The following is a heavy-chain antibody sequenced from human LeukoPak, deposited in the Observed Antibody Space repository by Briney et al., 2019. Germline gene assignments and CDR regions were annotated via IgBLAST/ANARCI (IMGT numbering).Heavy chain of an antibody. Sequence: SETLSLTCTISGGXISGYYWSWVRQPPGKGLEWIGYINYSGSTNYNPSLKSRGTISVDKYKNQFSLKLSSVTAAGTALYYCARDGGGNSYAFDIWGQGTMVTVSS. CDR2: INYSGST. J-gene: IGHJ3*02. CDR3: ARDGGGNSYAFDI. V-gene: IGHV4-59*01. CDR1: GGXISGYY. D-gene: IGHD4-23*01.